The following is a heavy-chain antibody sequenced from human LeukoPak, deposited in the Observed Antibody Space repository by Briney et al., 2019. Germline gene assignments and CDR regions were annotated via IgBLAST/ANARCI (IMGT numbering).Heavy chain of an antibody. CDR3: AKDGCIRFDY. V-gene: IGHV3-23*01. CDR2: ISGSGGYT. J-gene: IGHJ4*02. D-gene: IGHD3-3*02. CDR1: GFTFSNSA. Sequence: GGSLRLSCAPSGFTFSNSAMSWVRQAPGKGLEWVSGISGSGGYTYYADSVKGRFTISRDNSKNTLYLQMNSLRAEDTAVYYCAKDGCIRFDYWGQGTLVTVSS.